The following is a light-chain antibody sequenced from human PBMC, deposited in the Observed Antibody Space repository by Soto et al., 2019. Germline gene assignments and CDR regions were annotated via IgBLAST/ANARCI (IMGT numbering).Light chain of an antibody. CDR2: NVS. V-gene: IGLV2-14*03. CDR3: SSYTISSFL. Sequence: QSVLTQPASVSGSPGQSITISCTGTSSDVGAYNYVSWYQQHPGKAPKLMIYNVSNRPSGVSDRFSGSKSGNTASLTISGLQAEDEADYYCSSYTISSFLFGGGTKLTVL. J-gene: IGLJ2*01. CDR1: SSDVGAYNY.